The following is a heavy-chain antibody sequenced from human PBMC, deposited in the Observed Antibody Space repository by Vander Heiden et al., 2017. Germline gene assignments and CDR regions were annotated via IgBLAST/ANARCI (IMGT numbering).Heavy chain of an antibody. CDR3: ARGVEYSSSGGMDV. CDR2: ISDDGSNK. D-gene: IGHD6-6*01. V-gene: IGHV3-30*01. CDR1: GFPFSSYA. J-gene: IGHJ6*02. Sequence: QVQLVESGGGVVQPGRSLRPSCCASGFPFSSYAMHWVRQAPGKGLEWVAVISDDGSNKYYADSVKGRFTISRDNSKNTLYLQMNSLRAEDTAVYYCARGVEYSSSGGMDVWGQGTTVTVSS.